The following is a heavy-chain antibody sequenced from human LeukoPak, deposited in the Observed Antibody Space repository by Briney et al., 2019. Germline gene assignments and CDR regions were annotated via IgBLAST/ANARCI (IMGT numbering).Heavy chain of an antibody. CDR1: GYTFTNYY. J-gene: IGHJ3*02. Sequence: RASVKVSCKASGYTFTNYYMRWIRQAPGQGLEWMGWINPHNGDTKYAQKFQGRVTMTRDTSISTAYMQLYRLRSDDTAVYYCATLSRRELDDAFDIWGQGTMVTVSS. V-gene: IGHV1-2*02. D-gene: IGHD1-7*01. CDR2: INPHNGDT. CDR3: ATLSRRELDDAFDI.